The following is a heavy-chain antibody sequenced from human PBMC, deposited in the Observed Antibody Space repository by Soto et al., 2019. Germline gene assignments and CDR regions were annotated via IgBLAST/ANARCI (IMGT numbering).Heavy chain of an antibody. Sequence: QVQLQQWGAGLLKPSETLSLTCAVYGGFVSSGSYYWSWIRQPPGKGLEWIGEMSHSGGTHFNPSLKSRVTISVDTSKNKFSLKMSSVTAADTALYYCARVERGTATTVVDAFDIWGPGTMVNVSS. CDR2: MSHSGGT. J-gene: IGHJ3*02. D-gene: IGHD1-1*01. CDR1: GGFVSSGSYY. V-gene: IGHV4-34*01. CDR3: ARVERGTATTVVDAFDI.